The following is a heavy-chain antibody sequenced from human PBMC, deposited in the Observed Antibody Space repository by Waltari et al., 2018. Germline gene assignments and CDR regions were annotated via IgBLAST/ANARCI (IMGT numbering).Heavy chain of an antibody. V-gene: IGHV3-30*18. CDR3: AKDRMSVAGTATDSDY. D-gene: IGHD6-19*01. CDR2: ITFDGNKK. Sequence: QVRLVESGGGVVQPGTSLRLSCAASGFTFRNYGLHWVRQAPGKGLEGVGVITFDGNKKFYGGSVKGRFSISRDNFRNTMYLRMNSLSSEDTAIYYCAKDRMSVAGTATDSDYWGQGTLVTVSS. J-gene: IGHJ4*02. CDR1: GFTFRNYG.